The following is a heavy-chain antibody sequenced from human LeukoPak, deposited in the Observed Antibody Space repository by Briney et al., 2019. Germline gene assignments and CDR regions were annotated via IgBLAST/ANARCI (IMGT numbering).Heavy chain of an antibody. Sequence: SETLSLTCAVYGVSFSGYYWSWIRQPPGKGLEWIGEINHSGSTNYNPSLKSRVTISVDTSKNQLSLKLSSVTAADTAVYYCARGLYGDYWGQGTLVTVSS. J-gene: IGHJ4*02. D-gene: IGHD3-16*01. CDR3: ARGLYGDY. CDR1: GVSFSGYY. CDR2: INHSGST. V-gene: IGHV4-34*01.